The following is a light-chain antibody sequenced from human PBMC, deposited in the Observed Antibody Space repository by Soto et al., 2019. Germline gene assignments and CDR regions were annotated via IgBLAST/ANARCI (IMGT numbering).Light chain of an antibody. CDR1: QSVSSN. Sequence: EIVKKQSPATLSVSPGERATLSCRASQSVSSNLAWYQQKPGQAPRLLIYGASTRATGIPDRFSGSGSGTDFTLTISRLEPQDFAVYYCPQYGSSGTVGQGTKVDIK. CDR2: GAS. CDR3: PQYGSSGT. J-gene: IGKJ1*01. V-gene: IGKV3-20*01.